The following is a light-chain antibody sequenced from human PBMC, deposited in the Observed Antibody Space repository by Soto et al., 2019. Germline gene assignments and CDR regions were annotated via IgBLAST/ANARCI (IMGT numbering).Light chain of an antibody. CDR1: SCNVGGYYY. V-gene: IGLV2-8*01. CDR2: EVS. J-gene: IGLJ3*02. Sequence: QSVLTQPPSASGAPGQSVTISCTGTSCNVGGYYYVSWYQQHPGKAPKLMIYEVSKRPSGVPDRFSGSKSGNTASLAVSGLQAEDESDYYCRSYAGSMTVVFGAGTKLTVL. CDR3: RSYAGSMTVV.